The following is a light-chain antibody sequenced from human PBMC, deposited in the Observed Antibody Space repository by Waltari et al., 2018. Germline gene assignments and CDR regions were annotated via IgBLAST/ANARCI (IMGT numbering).Light chain of an antibody. J-gene: IGKJ2*02. CDR1: QSVSSN. CDR2: GAS. V-gene: IGKV3-15*01. CDR3: QQYNNWPQGT. Sequence: EIVMTQSPATLSVSPGERATLSCRASQSVSSNLAWYQQKPGQAPRLLIYGASTRATGIPARFSGSGSGTEFTLTISSLQSEDFAVYYCQQYNNWPQGTFGQGTKLEIK.